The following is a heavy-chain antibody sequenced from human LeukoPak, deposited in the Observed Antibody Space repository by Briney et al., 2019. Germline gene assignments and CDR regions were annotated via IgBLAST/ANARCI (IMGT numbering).Heavy chain of an antibody. CDR2: ISWNSGSI. D-gene: IGHD2-2*01. CDR1: GFTFDDYA. Sequence: GGSLRLSCAASGFTFDDYAMHWVRQAPGKGLEWVSGISWNSGSIGYADSMKGRFTISRDNAKNSLYLQMNSLRAEDMALYYCAKGGYCSSTSCYLDYWGQGTLVTVSS. V-gene: IGHV3-9*03. CDR3: AKGGYCSSTSCYLDY. J-gene: IGHJ4*02.